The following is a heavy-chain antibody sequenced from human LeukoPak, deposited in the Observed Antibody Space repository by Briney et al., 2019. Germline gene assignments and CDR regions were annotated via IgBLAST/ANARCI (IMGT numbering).Heavy chain of an antibody. J-gene: IGHJ5*02. D-gene: IGHD4-11*01. Sequence: SETLSLTCTVSGGSINSYYWSWLRQPPGKGLEWLGYIYYSGSTNYNPSLKSRVTISVDTSKNQFSLKLSSVTAADTAVYYCASGTTVGSYNWFDPWGQGTLVTVSS. CDR2: IYYSGST. CDR1: GGSINSYY. V-gene: IGHV4-59*01. CDR3: ASGTTVGSYNWFDP.